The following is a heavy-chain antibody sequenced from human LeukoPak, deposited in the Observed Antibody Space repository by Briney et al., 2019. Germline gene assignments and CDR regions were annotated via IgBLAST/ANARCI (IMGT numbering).Heavy chain of an antibody. J-gene: IGHJ2*01. CDR1: GGTFSSYA. CDR3: ARRDSSGYQNWYFDL. D-gene: IGHD3-22*01. Sequence: SVKVSCKASGGTFSSYAISWVRQAPGQGLEWMGRIIPILGIANYAQKFQGRVTITADKSTSTAYMELSSLRSEDTAVYYCARRDSSGYQNWYFDLWGRGTLVTVSS. CDR2: IIPILGIA. V-gene: IGHV1-69*04.